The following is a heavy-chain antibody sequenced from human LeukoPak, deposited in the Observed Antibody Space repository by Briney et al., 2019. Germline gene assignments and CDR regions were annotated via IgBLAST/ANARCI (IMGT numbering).Heavy chain of an antibody. CDR1: GFTFSSYE. J-gene: IGHJ4*02. V-gene: IGHV3-48*03. CDR3: VRRYCSSTSCTLDS. Sequence: GGSLRLSCAASGFTFSSYEMNWGRQAPGKGLEWVSYISNSGRTIFYADSVKGRFTVSRDNAKNSLYLQMNSLRAEDTAVYYCVRRYCSSTSCTLDSWGQGTLVTVSS. CDR2: ISNSGRTI. D-gene: IGHD2-2*01.